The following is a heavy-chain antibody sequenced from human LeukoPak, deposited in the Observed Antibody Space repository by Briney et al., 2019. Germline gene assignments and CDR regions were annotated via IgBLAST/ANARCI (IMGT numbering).Heavy chain of an antibody. D-gene: IGHD3-22*01. CDR1: GGSISSSSYY. CDR2: IYYSGST. CDR3: AGEGHYYDSSGYYYGGEDY. Sequence: SETLSLTCTVSGGSISSSSYYWGWLRQPPGKGLEWIGSIYYSGSTYYNPSLKSRVTISVDTSKNQFSLKLSSVTAADTAVYYCAGEGHYYDSSGYYYGGEDYWGQGTLVTVSS. J-gene: IGHJ4*02. V-gene: IGHV4-39*07.